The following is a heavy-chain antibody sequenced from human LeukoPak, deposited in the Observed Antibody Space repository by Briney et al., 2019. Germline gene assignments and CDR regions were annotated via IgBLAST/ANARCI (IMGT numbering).Heavy chain of an antibody. CDR3: ARDSHDYRDYGGGDWFDP. CDR1: GGSFSGYY. J-gene: IGHJ5*02. Sequence: SETLSLTCAVYGGSFSGYYWSWIRQPPGKGLEWIGEINHSGSTNYNPSLKSRVTISVDTSKNQFSLKLSSVTAADTAVYYCARDSHDYRDYGGGDWFDPWGQGTLVTVSS. D-gene: IGHD4-17*01. V-gene: IGHV4-34*01. CDR2: INHSGST.